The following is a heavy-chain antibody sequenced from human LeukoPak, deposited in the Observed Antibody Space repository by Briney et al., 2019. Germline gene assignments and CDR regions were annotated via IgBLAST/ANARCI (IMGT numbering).Heavy chain of an antibody. CDR2: ITASGGTT. V-gene: IGHV3-23*01. D-gene: IGHD1-14*01. J-gene: IGHJ4*02. CDR3: AQLGAGPTPEAFHY. CDR1: GFTFSSYA. Sequence: GALRLSCASSGFTFSSYAMSWVRQAPGKGLEWVSAITASGGTTFYPDSVKGRFTISRDNSKNTLYLQMNSLRAEDTAVYYCAQLGAGPTPEAFHYWGQGTLVTVP.